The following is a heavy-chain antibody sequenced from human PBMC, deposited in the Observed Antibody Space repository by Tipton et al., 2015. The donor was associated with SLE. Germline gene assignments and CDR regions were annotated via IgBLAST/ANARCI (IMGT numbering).Heavy chain of an antibody. CDR1: GLNFGDYA. CDR2: IRSKSNGGTA. CDR3: ISEES. Sequence: SLRLSCTASGLNFGDYALSWVRHAPGKGLEWVGFIRSKSNGGTAEYAASVKDRFTISRDDSKSVAYLQTDSLRSEDTGVYYCISEESWGQGTQVTVSA. V-gene: IGHV3-49*04. J-gene: IGHJ4*02.